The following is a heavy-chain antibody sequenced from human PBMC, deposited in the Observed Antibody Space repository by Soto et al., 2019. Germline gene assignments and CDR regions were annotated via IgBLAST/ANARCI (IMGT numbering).Heavy chain of an antibody. CDR3: ARVGLFDGNKPITLEF. CDR2: INQDATRQ. Sequence: GGSLRLSCAASGFTFSSYWMSWVRQVPERGLEWVANINQDATRQSYVDSVEGRFSISRDNAKNSVYLQMNNLRVDDTAVYYCARVGLFDGNKPITLEFWGQGTLVTVS. CDR1: GFTFSSYW. D-gene: IGHD3-10*01. J-gene: IGHJ4*02. V-gene: IGHV3-7*03.